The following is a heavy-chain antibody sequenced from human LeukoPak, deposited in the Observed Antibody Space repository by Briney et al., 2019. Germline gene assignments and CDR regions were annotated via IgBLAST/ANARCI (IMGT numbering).Heavy chain of an antibody. D-gene: IGHD1-26*01. CDR1: GYSISSGYY. CDR3: ARDPHKTPVGAGLLYYYYYGMDV. V-gene: IGHV4-38-2*02. J-gene: IGHJ6*02. Sequence: PSETLSLTCTVSGYSISSGYYWGWIRQPPGKGLEWIGSIYHSGSTYYNPSLKSRVTISVDTSKNQFSLKLSSVTAADTAVYYCARDPHKTPVGAGLLYYYYYGMDVWGQGTTVTVSS. CDR2: IYHSGST.